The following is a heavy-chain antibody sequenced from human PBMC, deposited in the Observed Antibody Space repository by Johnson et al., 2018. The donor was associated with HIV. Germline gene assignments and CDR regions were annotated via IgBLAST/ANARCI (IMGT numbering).Heavy chain of an antibody. CDR3: ARVWYSSSWYGDAFDI. CDR2: INWNGDNT. D-gene: IGHD6-13*01. CDR1: GFTLDDYC. Sequence: VQLVESGGGVVRPGGSLRLSCAASGFTLDDYCMNWVRQAPGKGMEWVSGINWNGDNTGYVASVKGRFTISRDNAKNSLYLQMNSLRAEDTALYYCARVWYSSSWYGDAFDIWGQGTMVTVSS. J-gene: IGHJ3*02. V-gene: IGHV3-20*04.